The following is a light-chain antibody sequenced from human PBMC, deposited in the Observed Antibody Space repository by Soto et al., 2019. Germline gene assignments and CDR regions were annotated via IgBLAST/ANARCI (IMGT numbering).Light chain of an antibody. V-gene: IGKV3-15*01. CDR1: QSISSN. Sequence: EIVMTQSPATLSVSPGEGATLSCRASQSISSNLAWYQQKPGQAPRLLIYGASTRATGIPATFSGSGSETEFTLTISSLQSVDFAVYYCQQYNNWPQTFGQGTKVEIK. CDR3: QQYNNWPQT. CDR2: GAS. J-gene: IGKJ1*01.